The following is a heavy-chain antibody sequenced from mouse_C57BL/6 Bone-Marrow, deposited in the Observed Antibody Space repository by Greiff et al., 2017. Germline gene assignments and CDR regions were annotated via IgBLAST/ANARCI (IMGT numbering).Heavy chain of an antibody. J-gene: IGHJ1*03. V-gene: IGHV1-63*01. D-gene: IGHD1-1*01. CDR2: IYPGGGYT. Sequence: VMLVESGAELVRPGTSVKMSCKASGYTFTNYWIGWAKQRPGHGLEWIGDIYPGGGYTNYNEKFKGKATLTADTSSSTAYMQFSSLTSEDSAIYYCARSHYYGSSYWYFDVWGTGTTVTVSS. CDR3: ARSHYYGSSYWYFDV. CDR1: GYTFTNYW.